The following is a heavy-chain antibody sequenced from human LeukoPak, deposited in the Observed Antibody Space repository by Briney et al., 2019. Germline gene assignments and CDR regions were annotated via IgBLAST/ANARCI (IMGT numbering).Heavy chain of an antibody. Sequence: GGSLRLSCAASGFTFSDYYMSWIRQAPGKGLEWVSYISSSSSYTNYADSVKGRFTISRDNAKISLYLQMNSLRADDTAVYYCARVKRGYDSSGYLYYFDYWGQGTLVTVSS. V-gene: IGHV3-11*05. CDR3: ARVKRGYDSSGYLYYFDY. CDR1: GFTFSDYY. CDR2: ISSSSSYT. J-gene: IGHJ4*02. D-gene: IGHD3-22*01.